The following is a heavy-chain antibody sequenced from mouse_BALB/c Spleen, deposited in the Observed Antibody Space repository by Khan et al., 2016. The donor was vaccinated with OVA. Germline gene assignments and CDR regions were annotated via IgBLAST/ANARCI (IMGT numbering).Heavy chain of an antibody. CDR2: INPTNGYT. V-gene: IGHV1-4*01. Sequence: QVRLQQSGAELARPGASVKMSCKASGYTFTTYTMHWVKQRPGQGLEWIGFINPTNGYTNYNQKFRDKATLTADKSSSTAYMQLSSLTYEDSAGDYGARVGPYHATYGAWFAYWGQGTLVTVSA. CDR3: ARVGPYHATYGAWFAY. D-gene: IGHD2-10*01. J-gene: IGHJ3*01. CDR1: GYTFTTYT.